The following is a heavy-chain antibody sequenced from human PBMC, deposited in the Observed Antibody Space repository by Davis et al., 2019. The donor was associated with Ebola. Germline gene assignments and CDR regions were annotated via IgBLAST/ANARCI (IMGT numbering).Heavy chain of an antibody. D-gene: IGHD4-17*01. CDR2: ISGSGGST. V-gene: IGHV3-23*01. J-gene: IGHJ4*02. Sequence: GESLKISCAASGFTFSSYAMSWVRQAPGKGLEWVSAISGSGGSTYYADSVKGRFTISRDNYKNTLYLQMNSLRAEDTAVYYCARNSHEYGDYARFDYWGQGALVTVSS. CDR3: ARNSHEYGDYARFDY. CDR1: GFTFSSYA.